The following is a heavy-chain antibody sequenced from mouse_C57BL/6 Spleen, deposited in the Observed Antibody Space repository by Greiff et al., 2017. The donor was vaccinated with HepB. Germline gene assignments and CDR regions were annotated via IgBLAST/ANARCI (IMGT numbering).Heavy chain of an antibody. Sequence: EVQLVESGGGLVKPGGSLKLSCAASGFTFSSYAMSWVRQTPEKRLEWVATISDGGSYTYYPDNVKGRFTISRDNAKNNLYLQMRHLKSEDTAMYYCARDGSSWCFDYWGQGTTLTVSS. D-gene: IGHD1-1*01. CDR1: GFTFSSYA. V-gene: IGHV5-4*01. J-gene: IGHJ2*01. CDR3: ARDGSSWCFDY. CDR2: ISDGGSYT.